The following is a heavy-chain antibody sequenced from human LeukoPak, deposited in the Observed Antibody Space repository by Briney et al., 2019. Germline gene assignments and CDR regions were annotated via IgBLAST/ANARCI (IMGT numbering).Heavy chain of an antibody. D-gene: IGHD6-19*01. CDR1: GDSVSCNSDT. J-gene: IGHJ4*02. Sequence: SQTLSLTCALSGDSVSCNSDTWKWVRQSPSRGLELLGRTYYRSKWYNDYALSVKSRITINPDTSKNHFSLQLNSVTPEDTAVYYCARAVAGAFGYWGQGTLVTVSS. V-gene: IGHV6-1*01. CDR3: ARAVAGAFGY. CDR2: TYYRSKWYN.